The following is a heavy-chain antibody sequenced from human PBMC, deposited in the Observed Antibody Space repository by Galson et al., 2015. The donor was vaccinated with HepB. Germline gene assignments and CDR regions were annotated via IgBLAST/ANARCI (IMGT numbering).Heavy chain of an antibody. CDR2: IWYDGSKK. CDR1: GFIFSSYG. V-gene: IGHV3-33*01. J-gene: IGHJ4*02. Sequence: SLRLSCAASGFIFSSYGMHWVRQAPGKGLEWVAVIWYDGSKKYYADSVKGRFTISRDNSKKTLYLQMNSLRAEDTAVCYCARGGLFSGYERFDYWGQGTLVTVSS. CDR3: ARGGLFSGYERFDY. D-gene: IGHD5-12*01.